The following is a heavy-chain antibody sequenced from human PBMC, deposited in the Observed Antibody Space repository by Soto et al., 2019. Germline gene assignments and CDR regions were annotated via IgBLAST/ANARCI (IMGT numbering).Heavy chain of an antibody. CDR3: ARQASNGQWYV. V-gene: IGHV5-51*07. CDR2: MYPGDSDI. J-gene: IGHJ6*02. Sequence: GESLKISCKGSGYSFTSYCIGWVHQMPGKGLEWMGIMYPGDSDIRYSPSFQGQVTISADKSISTAYLQWSSLKASDTAMYYCARQASNGQWYVWGQGTTVTVSS. D-gene: IGHD6-19*01. CDR1: GYSFTSYC.